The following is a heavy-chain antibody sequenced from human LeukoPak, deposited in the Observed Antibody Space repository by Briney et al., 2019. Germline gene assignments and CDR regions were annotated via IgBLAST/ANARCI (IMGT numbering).Heavy chain of an antibody. V-gene: IGHV4-59*08. CDR2: VYYSGST. CDR1: GGSISNYY. D-gene: IGHD3-10*01. J-gene: IGHJ4*02. Sequence: SETLSLTCTVSGGSISNYYWSWIRQPPGKGLEWIGYVYYSGSTNYNPSLRSRVTISLDTSKNQFSLRLNSVTAADTAVYYCARHALAYYYGSVGEPIDYWGQGTLVTVSS. CDR3: ARHALAYYYGSVGEPIDY.